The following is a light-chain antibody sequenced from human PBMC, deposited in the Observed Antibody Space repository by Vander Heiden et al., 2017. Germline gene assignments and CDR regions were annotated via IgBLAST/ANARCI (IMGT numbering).Light chain of an antibody. V-gene: IGLV4-69*01. CDR3: QTWGTGIVV. J-gene: IGLJ2*01. CDR2: LNSDGSH. Sequence: QLVLTHSPSASASLGASLELTCTLSSGHSSYAIAWHQQQPEKGPRYLMKLNSDGSHSKGDGIPDRFSGSSSGAERYLTISSLQSEDEADYYCQTWGTGIVVFGGGTKLTVL. CDR1: SGHSSYA.